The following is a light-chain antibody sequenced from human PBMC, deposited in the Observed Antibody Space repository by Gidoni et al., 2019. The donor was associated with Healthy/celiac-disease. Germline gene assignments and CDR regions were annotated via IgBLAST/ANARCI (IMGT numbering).Light chain of an antibody. J-gene: IGKJ1*01. CDR2: GAS. Sequence: EIVMTQSPATLSVSPVERATLSGRASQSVSSNLAWYQQKPGQAPRLLIYGASTRATGIPARFIGSGSWTDFTLTISSLQSEDFAVYYCQQYNNWPPGTFGQGTKVEIK. CDR3: QQYNNWPPGT. CDR1: QSVSSN. V-gene: IGKV3-15*01.